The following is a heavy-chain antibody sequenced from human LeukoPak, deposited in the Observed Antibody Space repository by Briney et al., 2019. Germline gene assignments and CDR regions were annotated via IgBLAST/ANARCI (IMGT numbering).Heavy chain of an antibody. V-gene: IGHV3-11*06. D-gene: IGHD3-3*01. CDR3: TRVFPGDWYFDL. CDR1: GFTFSDYY. CDR2: ISGSGSHT. Sequence: GGSLRLSCAASGFTFSDYYMSWIRQAPGKGLEWVSYISGSGSHTTYADSVRGRFTISRDNAKNSLSLQVNSLRAGDTAVYYCTRVFPGDWYFDLWGRGTLVTVSS. J-gene: IGHJ2*01.